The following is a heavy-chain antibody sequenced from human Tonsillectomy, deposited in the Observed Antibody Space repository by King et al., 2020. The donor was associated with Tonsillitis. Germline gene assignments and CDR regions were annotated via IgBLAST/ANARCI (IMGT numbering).Heavy chain of an antibody. Sequence: VQLVQSGGGLVKPGGSLRLSCAASGFTFSSYSMNWVRQAPGKGLEWVSSISSSSSYIYYADSVKGRFTISRDNAKNSLYLQMNSLRPEDTAVYYCARGGAYCGGDCYSIGIWGQGTMVTVSS. J-gene: IGHJ3*02. V-gene: IGHV3-21*01. CDR1: GFTFSSYS. CDR2: ISSSSSYI. D-gene: IGHD2-21*02. CDR3: ARGGAYCGGDCYSIGI.